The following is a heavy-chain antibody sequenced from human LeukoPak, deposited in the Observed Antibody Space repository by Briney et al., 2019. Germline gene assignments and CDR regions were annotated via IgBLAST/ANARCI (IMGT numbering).Heavy chain of an antibody. CDR1: GYTFTGYY. D-gene: IGHD5-12*01. V-gene: IGHV1-2*02. CDR3: ARGITVRGYSGYGCDY. J-gene: IGHJ4*02. CDR2: INPNSGGT. Sequence: ASVKVSCKASGYTFTGYYMHWVRQAPGRGLEWMGWINPNSGGTNYAQKFQGRVTMTRDTSISTAYMELSRLRSDDTAVYYCARGITVRGYSGYGCDYWGQGTLVTVSS.